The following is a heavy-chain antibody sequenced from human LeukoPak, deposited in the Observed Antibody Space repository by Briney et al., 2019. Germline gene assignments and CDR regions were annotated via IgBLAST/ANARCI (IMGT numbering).Heavy chain of an antibody. CDR2: IYPSDGST. V-gene: IGHV1-46*01. J-gene: IGHJ4*02. CDR3: ARDQEAFDY. CDR1: GYSFTSNY. Sequence: ASVKVSCKASGYSFTSNYIHWERQAPGQGLEWMGMIYPSDGSTSYAQKFQGRVTVTRDTSTSTVHMELSGLRSEDTAVYYCARDQEAFDYWGQGTLVTVSS.